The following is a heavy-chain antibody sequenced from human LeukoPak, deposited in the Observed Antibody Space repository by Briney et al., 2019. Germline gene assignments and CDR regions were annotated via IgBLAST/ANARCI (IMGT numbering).Heavy chain of an antibody. V-gene: IGHV3-30*04. CDR1: GFTFSSYA. Sequence: GRSLRLSCAASGFTFSSYAMHWVRQAPGKGQEGVAVISYDGSNKYYADSVKGRFTISRDNSRNTLYLQMNRLRAEDTAVYYCARLGSATIYWGQGTLVTVSS. CDR2: ISYDGSNK. J-gene: IGHJ1*01. D-gene: IGHD3-9*01. CDR3: ARLGSATIY.